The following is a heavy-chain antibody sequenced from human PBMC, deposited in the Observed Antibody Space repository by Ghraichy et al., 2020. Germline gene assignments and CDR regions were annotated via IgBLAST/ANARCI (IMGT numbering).Heavy chain of an antibody. CDR2: IKPDGSEK. CDR3: ARGGHI. Sequence: VLYWVANIKPDGSEKYYVDSVRGRFTISRDNAKNSLYLQMNGLRAEDTAVYYCARGGHIWGQVLMVTVTS. V-gene: IGHV3-7*03. D-gene: IGHD3-10*01. J-gene: IGHJ3*02.